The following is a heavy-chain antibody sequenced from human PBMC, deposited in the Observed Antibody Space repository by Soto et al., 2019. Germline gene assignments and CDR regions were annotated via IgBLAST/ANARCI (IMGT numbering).Heavy chain of an antibody. CDR3: AGGQGATTSNNWFDP. CDR2: INHSGST. D-gene: IGHD1-26*01. Sequence: SETLSLTCAVYGGSFSGYYWSWIRQPPGKGLEWIGEINHSGSTNYNPSLKSRVTISVDTSKNQFSLKLSSVTAADTAVYYCAGGQGATTSNNWFDPWGQGTLVTVSS. J-gene: IGHJ5*02. V-gene: IGHV4-34*01. CDR1: GGSFSGYY.